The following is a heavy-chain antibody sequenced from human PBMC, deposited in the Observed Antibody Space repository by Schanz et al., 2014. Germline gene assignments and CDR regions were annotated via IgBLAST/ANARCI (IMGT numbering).Heavy chain of an antibody. V-gene: IGHV3-30*03. J-gene: IGHJ6*03. CDR3: ARENSSGYYPAVTYYIDV. CDR2: ISHDGHRD. CDR1: GFTFSQYG. D-gene: IGHD3-22*01. Sequence: QVFLAESGGGVVQPGRSLRLSCAASGFTFSQYGMHWVRQAPGKGLEWVAQISHDGHRDFYADSVKGRFTVSRDNNWKTLALQMNSLRSDDTAIYHCARENSSGYYPAVTYYIDVWGKGTTVTVSS.